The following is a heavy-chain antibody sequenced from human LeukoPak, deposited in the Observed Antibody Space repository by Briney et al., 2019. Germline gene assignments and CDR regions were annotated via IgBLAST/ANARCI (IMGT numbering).Heavy chain of an antibody. CDR2: ISAYNGNT. D-gene: IGHD3-22*01. V-gene: IGHV1-18*01. Sequence: ASVKVSCKASGYTFTSYGISWVRQAPGQGLEWMGWISAYNGNTNYAQKLQGRVTMTTDTSTSTAYMELRSLRSDDTAVYYCARDHPYYYDSGGSGGYFDYWGQGTLVTVSS. CDR3: ARDHPYYYDSGGSGGYFDY. J-gene: IGHJ4*02. CDR1: GYTFTSYG.